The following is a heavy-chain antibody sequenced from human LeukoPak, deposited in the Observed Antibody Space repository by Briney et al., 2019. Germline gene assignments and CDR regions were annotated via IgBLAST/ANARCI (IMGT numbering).Heavy chain of an antibody. CDR3: ARGTEQYSNASRPAV. CDR1: GDSINNYY. J-gene: IGHJ4*02. Sequence: SETLSLTCTVSGDSINNYYWSWIRQTPEKGLEWIGYMSYSGRSDYGPSLKSRVTMSIDTSKNQFSLRMTSVTAADTGVYYCARGTEQYSNASRPAVWGQGTQVTISS. CDR2: MSYSGRS. D-gene: IGHD6-13*01. V-gene: IGHV4-59*01.